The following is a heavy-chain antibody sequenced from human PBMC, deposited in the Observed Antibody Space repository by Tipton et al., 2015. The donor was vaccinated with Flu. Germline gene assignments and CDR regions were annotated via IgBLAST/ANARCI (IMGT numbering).Heavy chain of an antibody. CDR1: GGSISSYY. CDR2: IYTSGST. J-gene: IGHJ3*02. CDR3: ARDGDYVTLLGYYGAHDAFDI. Sequence: LRLSCTVSGGSISSYYWSWIRQPAGKGLEWIGRIYTSGSTNYNPSLKSRVTMSVDTSKNQFSLKLSSVTAADTAVYYCARDGDYVTLLGYYGAHDAFDIWGQGTMVTVSS. V-gene: IGHV4-4*07. D-gene: IGHD3-16*01.